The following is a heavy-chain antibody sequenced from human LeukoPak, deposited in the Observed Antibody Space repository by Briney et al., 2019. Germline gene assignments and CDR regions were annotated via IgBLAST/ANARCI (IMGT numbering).Heavy chain of an antibody. J-gene: IGHJ6*02. D-gene: IGHD6-13*01. CDR3: ARGGVAAAGTYYYYGMDV. CDR2: MNPNSGNT. CDR1: GYTFTSYD. V-gene: IGHV1-8*01. Sequence: ASVKVSCKASGYTFTSYDINWVRQATGQGLEWMGWMNPNSGNTGYAQKFQGRVTMTRNTSISTAYMELSSLRSEDTAVYYCARGGVAAAGTYYYYGMDVWGQGTTVTVSS.